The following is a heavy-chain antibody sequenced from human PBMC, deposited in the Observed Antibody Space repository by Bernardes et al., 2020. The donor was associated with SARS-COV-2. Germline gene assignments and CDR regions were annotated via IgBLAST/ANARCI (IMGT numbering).Heavy chain of an antibody. CDR3: ARTDRVFDS. CDR1: GGSISSYY. Sequence: SETLSLTCAVSGGSISSYYWSWIRQPPGKGLEWIGDISYNGDTNYNPSLKSRVTISIDTSKNQFYLKLSCVTAADTAIYYCARTDRVFDSWGQGTLVTVAS. J-gene: IGHJ4*01. V-gene: IGHV4-59*01. CDR2: ISYNGDT.